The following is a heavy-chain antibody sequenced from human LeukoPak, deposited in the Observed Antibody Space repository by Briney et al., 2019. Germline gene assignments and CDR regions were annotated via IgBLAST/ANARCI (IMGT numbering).Heavy chain of an antibody. CDR1: GGSISSSSYY. J-gene: IGHJ4*02. CDR3: ARPAAGTDPDY. CDR2: IYYSGST. D-gene: IGHD6-13*01. Sequence: SETLSLTCTVSGGSISSSSYYWGWIRQPPGKGLEWIGSIYYSGSTYYNPSLKSRVTISVDTSKNQFSLKPSSVTAADTAVYYCARPAAGTDPDYWGQGTLVTVSS. V-gene: IGHV4-39*01.